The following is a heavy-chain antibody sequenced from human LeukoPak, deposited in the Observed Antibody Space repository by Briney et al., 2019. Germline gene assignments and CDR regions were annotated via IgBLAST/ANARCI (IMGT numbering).Heavy chain of an antibody. CDR3: TRHGDYYGSGSYYQYYYYYYMDV. D-gene: IGHD3-10*01. CDR2: IRSKANSYAT. V-gene: IGHV3-73*01. J-gene: IGHJ6*03. Sequence: GGPLRLSCAASGFTFSGSAMHWVRLASGKGLEWVGRIRSKANSYATAYAASVKGRFTISRDDSKNTAYLQMNSLKTEDTAVYYCTRHGDYYGSGSYYQYYYYYYMDVWGKGTTVTVSS. CDR1: GFTFSGSA.